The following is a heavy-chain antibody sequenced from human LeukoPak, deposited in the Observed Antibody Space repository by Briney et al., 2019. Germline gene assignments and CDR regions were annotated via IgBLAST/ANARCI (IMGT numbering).Heavy chain of an antibody. D-gene: IGHD2-21*02. CDR2: ISYDGTNK. CDR1: GFTFRSYA. CDR3: ARESPACGEDCYFDY. V-gene: IGHV3-30-3*01. J-gene: IGHJ4*02. Sequence: TGGSLRLSCAASGFTFRSYAMHRVRQAPGKGLEWVAGISYDGTNKYYADSVKGRFTISRDNSKNTLYLQMNSLRTDDTAVYYCARESPACGEDCYFDYWGQGTLVTVSS.